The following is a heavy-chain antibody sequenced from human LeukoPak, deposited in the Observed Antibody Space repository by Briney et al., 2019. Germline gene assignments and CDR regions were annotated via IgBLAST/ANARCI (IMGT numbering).Heavy chain of an antibody. CDR2: ISTTGNT. D-gene: IGHD1-1*01. J-gene: IGHJ6*03. CDR1: GDSISGYY. CDR3: ARGRVSSSTWYSTYYYYFYMDV. Sequence: SETLSLTCTVSGDSISGYYWSWIRQSAGKGLEYIGRISTTGNTNDIPSLKSRVTMSIDTPKNHFSLRLRSVTAADTAVYFCARGRVSSSTWYSTYYYYFYMDVWGKGTTVTVSS. V-gene: IGHV4-4*07.